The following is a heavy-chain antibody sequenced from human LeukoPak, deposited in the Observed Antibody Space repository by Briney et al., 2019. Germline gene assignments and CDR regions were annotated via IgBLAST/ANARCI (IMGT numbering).Heavy chain of an antibody. CDR3: ARDNSDTAAPDRPTWWFDP. D-gene: IGHD6-13*01. V-gene: IGHV1-46*01. Sequence: GASVKVSCKASGFTFSNHYMHWVRQAPGQGLEWMGVINPTGTSTTYSQKFQGRVTMTRDTSTSTVSMALSDLRSEDTAVYYCARDNSDTAAPDRPTWWFDPWGQGTLVTVSS. CDR2: INPTGTST. J-gene: IGHJ5*02. CDR1: GFTFSNHY.